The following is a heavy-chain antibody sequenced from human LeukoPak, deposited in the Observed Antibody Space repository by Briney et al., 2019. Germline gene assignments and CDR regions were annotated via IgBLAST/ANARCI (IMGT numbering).Heavy chain of an antibody. CDR2: IYYSGST. J-gene: IGHJ4*02. Sequence: SETLSLTCTVSGGSISSYYWSWIRQPPGKGLEWIGYIYYSGSTNYNPSLKSRVTISVETSKNQFSLKLSSVTAADTAVYYCAGRRRTEVDYWGQGTLVTVSS. V-gene: IGHV4-59*08. D-gene: IGHD1-14*01. CDR1: GGSISSYY. CDR3: AGRRRTEVDY.